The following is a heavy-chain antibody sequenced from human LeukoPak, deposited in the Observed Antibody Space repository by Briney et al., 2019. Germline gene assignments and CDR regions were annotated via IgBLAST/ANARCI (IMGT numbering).Heavy chain of an antibody. CDR2: IYSDGST. J-gene: IGHJ4*02. Sequence: GGSLRLSCAASGFSVSDNYMSWVRQAPGKGLEWVSLIYSDGSTYYADSVKGRFTISRDNSKSTLYLQMNSLRVEDTAVYYCARVYAAAANFDCWGQGTLVTVSS. D-gene: IGHD2-2*01. V-gene: IGHV3-53*01. CDR1: GFSVSDNY. CDR3: ARVYAAAANFDC.